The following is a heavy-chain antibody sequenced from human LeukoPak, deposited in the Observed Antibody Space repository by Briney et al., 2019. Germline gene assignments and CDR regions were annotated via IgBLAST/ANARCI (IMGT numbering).Heavy chain of an antibody. CDR3: ARTNYVWGSYRYRSGAFDI. J-gene: IGHJ3*02. V-gene: IGHV4-34*01. Sequence: SETLSLTCAVYGGSFSGYYWSWIRQPPGKGLEWIGEINHSGSTNYNPSLKSRVTISVDTSKNQFSLKLSSVTAADTAVYYCARTNYVWGSYRYRSGAFDIWGQGTMVTVSS. D-gene: IGHD3-16*02. CDR2: INHSGST. CDR1: GGSFSGYY.